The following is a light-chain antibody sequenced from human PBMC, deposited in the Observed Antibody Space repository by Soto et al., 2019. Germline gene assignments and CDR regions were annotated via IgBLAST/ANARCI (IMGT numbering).Light chain of an antibody. J-gene: IGKJ1*01. CDR2: GAS. V-gene: IGKV3D-15*01. CDR1: QSVSSN. Sequence: EIVMTQSPATLSVSPGERATLSCRASQSVSSNLAWYQQKPGQAPRLLIYGASTSATGIPARFSGSGSWTEFTLTISSLQSEDFAVYYCQQYNNWPPWTFGQGTKVDIK. CDR3: QQYNNWPPWT.